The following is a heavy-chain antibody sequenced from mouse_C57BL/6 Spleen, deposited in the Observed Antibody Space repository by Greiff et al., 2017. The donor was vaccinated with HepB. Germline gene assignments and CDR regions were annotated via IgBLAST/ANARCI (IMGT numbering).Heavy chain of an antibody. CDR2: IDPSDSYT. CDR1: GYTFTSYW. Sequence: QVQLQQPGAELVKPGASVKLSCKASGYTFTSYWMQWVKQRPGQGLEWIGEIDPSDSYTNYNQKFKGKATLTVDTSSSTAYMQLSSLTSEDSAVYYCARLGSSYRYYFDYWGQGTTLTVSS. J-gene: IGHJ2*01. V-gene: IGHV1-50*01. CDR3: ARLGSSYRYYFDY. D-gene: IGHD1-1*01.